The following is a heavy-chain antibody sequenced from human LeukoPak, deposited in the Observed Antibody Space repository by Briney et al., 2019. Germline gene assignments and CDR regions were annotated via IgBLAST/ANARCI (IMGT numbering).Heavy chain of an antibody. CDR1: GFTFNSYA. V-gene: IGHV3-30*04. D-gene: IGHD2-15*01. J-gene: IGHJ4*02. Sequence: GRSLRLSCATSGFTFNSYAVHWVRQAPGKGLEWVAVISYDGRNKYFADSVKGRFTISRDNSKNTLYLQMNSRRAEDTAVYHCARDRGSCSGGSRYYFDYWGQGTLVTVSS. CDR2: ISYDGRNK. CDR3: ARDRGSCSGGSRYYFDY.